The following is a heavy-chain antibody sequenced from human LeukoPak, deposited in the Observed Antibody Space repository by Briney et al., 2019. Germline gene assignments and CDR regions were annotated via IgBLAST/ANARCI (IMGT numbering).Heavy chain of an antibody. CDR2: ISYDGSNK. V-gene: IGHV3-30*04. D-gene: IGHD2-2*01. CDR3: ANDIVVVPAARGYYYYYGMDV. J-gene: IGHJ6*04. CDR1: GLTFSSYA. Sequence: GGSLRLSCAASGLTFSSYAMHWVRQAPGKGLEWVAVISYDGSNKYYADSVKGRFTISRDNSKNTLYLQMNSLRAEDTAVYYCANDIVVVPAARGYYYYYGMDVWGKGTTVTVSS.